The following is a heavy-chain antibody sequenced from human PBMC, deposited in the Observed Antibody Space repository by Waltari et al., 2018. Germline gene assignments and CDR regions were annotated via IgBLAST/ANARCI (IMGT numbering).Heavy chain of an antibody. J-gene: IGHJ3*02. Sequence: VRQAPGKGLEWVANIKQDGSEKYYVDSVKGRFTMSRDNAKNSLYLQMNSLRAEDTAVYYCARGLKYYYDSSGYHGAFDIWGQGTMVTVFS. CDR3: ARGLKYYYDSSGYHGAFDI. V-gene: IGHV3-7*01. CDR2: IKQDGSEK. D-gene: IGHD3-22*01.